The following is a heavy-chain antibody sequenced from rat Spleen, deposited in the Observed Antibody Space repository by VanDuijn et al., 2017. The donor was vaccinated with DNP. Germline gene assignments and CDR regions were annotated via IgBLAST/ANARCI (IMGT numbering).Heavy chain of an antibody. D-gene: IGHD1-2*01. CDR3: ARSPETSYIYFPWVH. Sequence: QVQLKESGPGLVQPSQTLSLTCTVSGFSLTSYGVSWVRQPPGKGLEWIAAISSGGSTDYNSALKSRLSITKDTSKSQVFLKMHSLQIEDTATYYCARSPETSYIYFPWVHWGQGTLVTVSS. J-gene: IGHJ3*01. CDR2: ISSGGST. V-gene: IGHV2S12*01. CDR1: GFSLTSYG.